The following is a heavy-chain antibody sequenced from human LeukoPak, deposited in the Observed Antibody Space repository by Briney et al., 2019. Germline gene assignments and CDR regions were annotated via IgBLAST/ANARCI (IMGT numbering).Heavy chain of an antibody. CDR3: ARRGYYLESGAYYYFDY. J-gene: IGHJ4*02. Sequence: GGSLRLSCAASGFTFNTYAMNWVRQAPGKGLGWVSGITGNGDTIYYVDSVKGRFTISRDNSNNTLYLQRNRLRDEDTAEYYWARRGYYLESGAYYYFDYWGQGTLVTVSS. V-gene: IGHV3-23*01. CDR1: GFTFNTYA. CDR2: ITGNGDTI. D-gene: IGHD3-22*01.